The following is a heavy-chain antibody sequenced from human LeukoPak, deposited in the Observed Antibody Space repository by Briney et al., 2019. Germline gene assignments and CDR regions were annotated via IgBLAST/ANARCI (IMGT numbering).Heavy chain of an antibody. V-gene: IGHV5-51*01. CDR2: IYPGDSNT. CDR1: GSSFTTYW. J-gene: IGHJ4*02. Sequence: PGASLKISCEGSGSSFTTYWIGWVRQLPGKGLEWMGIIYPGDSNTRYSPSFQGQVTISADKSISTAYLQWSSLKASDTAMYYCARRRAVAGRYYFDYWGQGTLVTVSS. D-gene: IGHD6-19*01. CDR3: ARRRAVAGRYYFDY.